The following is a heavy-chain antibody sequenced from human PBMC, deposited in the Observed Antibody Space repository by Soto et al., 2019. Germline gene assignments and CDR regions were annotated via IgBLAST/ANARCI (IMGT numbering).Heavy chain of an antibody. J-gene: IGHJ4*02. D-gene: IGHD4-17*01. V-gene: IGHV3-30-3*01. CDR1: GFTFSGYA. CDR2: ISYDGSNK. CDR3: ARDHYGDYVEDDY. Sequence: QVQLVESGGGVVQPGRSLRLSCAASGFTFSGYAMHWVRQAPGKGLEWLAVISYDGSNKYYADSVKGRFTISRDNSKNTLYLQMNSLRAEDTAVYYCARDHYGDYVEDDYWGQGTLVTVSS.